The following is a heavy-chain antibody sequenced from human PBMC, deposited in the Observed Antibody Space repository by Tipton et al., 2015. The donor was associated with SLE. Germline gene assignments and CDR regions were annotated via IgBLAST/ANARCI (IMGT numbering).Heavy chain of an antibody. J-gene: IGHJ4*02. V-gene: IGHV4-4*07. CDR3: ARERTERRAYDY. Sequence: PGLVKPSETLSLTCSVSGGPISGYYWNWIRQPAGKELEWIGHIYTSGYTNYNPSLNSRVIMSIDMSENQVSLKLSSVTAADTAVYYCARERTERRAYDYWGQGIVVTVSS. CDR2: IYTSGYT. CDR1: GGPISGYY.